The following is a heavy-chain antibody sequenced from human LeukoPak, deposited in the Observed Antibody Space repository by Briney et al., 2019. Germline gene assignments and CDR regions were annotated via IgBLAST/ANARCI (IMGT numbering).Heavy chain of an antibody. CDR2: FDPEDGET. Sequence: GASVKVSCKVSGYTLTELSMHWVRQAPGKGLEWMGGFDPEDGETIYAQKFQGRVTITADKSTSTAYMELSSLRSEDTAVYYCARVPKVVPAAVRFDYWGQGTLVTVSS. V-gene: IGHV1-24*01. CDR3: ARVPKVVPAAVRFDY. CDR1: GYTLTELS. J-gene: IGHJ4*02. D-gene: IGHD2-2*01.